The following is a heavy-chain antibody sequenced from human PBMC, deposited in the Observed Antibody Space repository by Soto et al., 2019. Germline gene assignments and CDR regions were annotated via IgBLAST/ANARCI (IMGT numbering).Heavy chain of an antibody. CDR1: GYSFTSYW. CDR3: ARQRSTTAKNYYGMDV. Sequence: GESLKISCKGSGYSFTSYWIGWVRLMPGKGLEWMGIIYPGGSDTRYSPSFQGQVTISADKSISTAYLQWSSLKASDTAMYYCARQRSTTAKNYYGMDVWGQGTTVTVSS. D-gene: IGHD4-4*01. CDR2: IYPGGSDT. V-gene: IGHV5-51*01. J-gene: IGHJ6*02.